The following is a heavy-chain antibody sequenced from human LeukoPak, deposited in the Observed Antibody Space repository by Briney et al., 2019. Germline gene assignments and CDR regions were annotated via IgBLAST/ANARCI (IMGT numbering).Heavy chain of an antibody. D-gene: IGHD5-18*01. J-gene: IGHJ4*02. CDR2: ISSSSSYI. CDR1: GFTFSSYS. V-gene: IGHV3-21*01. Sequence: PGGSLRLSCAASGFTFSSYSMNWVRQAPGKGLEWVSSISSSSSYIYYADSMKGRFTISRDNAKNTLYLQMNSLRAEDTAVYYCARDRATAMFDYWAQGTLVTVSS. CDR3: ARDRATAMFDY.